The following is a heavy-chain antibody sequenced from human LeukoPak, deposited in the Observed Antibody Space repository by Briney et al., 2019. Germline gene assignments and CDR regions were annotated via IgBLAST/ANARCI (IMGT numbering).Heavy chain of an antibody. J-gene: IGHJ4*02. V-gene: IGHV3-30*04. D-gene: IGHD3-10*01. Sequence: GGSLRLSCAVSGFTFSSYAMHWVRQAPGKGLEWVAVISYDGSNKYKADSVKGRFTISRDNSKNTVYLQMNSLRAEDTAVYYCARAPDYSGSGASPPYSWDQGTLVTVSS. CDR2: ISYDGSNK. CDR1: GFTFSSYA. CDR3: ARAPDYSGSGASPPYS.